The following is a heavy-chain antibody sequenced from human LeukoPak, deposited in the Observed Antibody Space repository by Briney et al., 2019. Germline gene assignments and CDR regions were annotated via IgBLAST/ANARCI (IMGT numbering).Heavy chain of an antibody. D-gene: IGHD1-1*01. J-gene: IGHJ4*02. V-gene: IGHV3-21*01. CDR3: ARGGGTGLERRFDY. CDR1: GFTFSSYS. CDR2: ISSSSSYI. Sequence: GGSLRLSCAASGFTFSSYSMNWVRQAPGKGLEWVSSISSSSSYIYYADSVKGRFTISRDNAKNSLYLQMNSLRAEDTAVYYCARGGGTGLERRFDYWGQGTLVTVSS.